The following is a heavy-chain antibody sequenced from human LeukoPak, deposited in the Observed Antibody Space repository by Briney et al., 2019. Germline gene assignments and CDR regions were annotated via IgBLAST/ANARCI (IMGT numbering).Heavy chain of an antibody. D-gene: IGHD2-15*01. J-gene: IGHJ6*04. CDR2: INPNSGGT. Sequence: GASVKVSCNTFGYTFTGYYMHWVRQAPGQGLEWMGWINPNSGGTNYAQKFQGRVTMTRDTSISTAYMEVSRLRSNDTAVYYCASATLRCSGGSCYEMDVWGKGTTVTVSS. CDR1: GYTFTGYY. CDR3: ASATLRCSGGSCYEMDV. V-gene: IGHV1-2*02.